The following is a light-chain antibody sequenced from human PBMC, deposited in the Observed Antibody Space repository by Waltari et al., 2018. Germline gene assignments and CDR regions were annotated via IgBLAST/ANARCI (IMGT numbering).Light chain of an antibody. CDR3: QLLTSYQWT. Sequence: EIVMTQSPATLSVSPGERATISCRASQSVSSNLAWYQQKPGQAPRLLSYGASTRATGIPARFSGSGSGTEFTLTISNLQSEDVATYYLQLLTSYQWTFGQGTKVEMK. V-gene: IGKV3-15*01. CDR2: GAS. J-gene: IGKJ1*01. CDR1: QSVSSN.